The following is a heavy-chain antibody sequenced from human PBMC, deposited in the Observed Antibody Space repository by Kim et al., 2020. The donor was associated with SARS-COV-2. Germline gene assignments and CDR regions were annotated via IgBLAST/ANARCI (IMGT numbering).Heavy chain of an antibody. Sequence: GGSLRLSCAASGFTFSSYWMSWVRQAPGKGLEWVANIKQDGSEKYYVDSVKGRFTISRDNAKNSLYLQMNSLRAEDTAVYYCVWVPAANDAFDIWGQWTMVTVSS. J-gene: IGHJ3*02. CDR1: GFTFSSYW. D-gene: IGHD2-2*01. CDR3: VWVPAANDAFDI. CDR2: IKQDGSEK. V-gene: IGHV3-7*01.